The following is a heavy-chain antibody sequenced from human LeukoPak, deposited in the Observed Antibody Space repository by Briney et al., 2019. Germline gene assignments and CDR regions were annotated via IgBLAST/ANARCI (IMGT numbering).Heavy chain of an antibody. D-gene: IGHD3-22*01. CDR1: GFTVSSNY. Sequence: GGSLRLSCAASGFTVSSNYMSWVRQAPGKGLEWVSVIYRGGRTEYADAVMSRFTNNTDNSKNTLYLQMSNLRTADTAVDYCAGGHYDSSGSSFDYWGQGTLVTVSS. CDR3: AGGHYDSSGSSFDY. J-gene: IGHJ4*02. V-gene: IGHV3-66*01. CDR2: IYRGGRT.